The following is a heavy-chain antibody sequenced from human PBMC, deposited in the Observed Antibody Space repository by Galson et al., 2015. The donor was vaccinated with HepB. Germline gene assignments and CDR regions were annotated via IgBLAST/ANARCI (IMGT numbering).Heavy chain of an antibody. CDR3: ARERFPTYSSGWYPYFDC. V-gene: IGHV1-18*04. Sequence: SVKVSCKASGYTFTNYGISWVQQAPGQGLEWMGWISAYNGNTNYAQKLQGRVTMTTDTSTSTAYMELRSLRSDDTAVYYCARERFPTYSSGWYPYFDCWGQGTLVTVSS. CDR1: GYTFTNYG. J-gene: IGHJ4*02. D-gene: IGHD6-19*01. CDR2: ISAYNGNT.